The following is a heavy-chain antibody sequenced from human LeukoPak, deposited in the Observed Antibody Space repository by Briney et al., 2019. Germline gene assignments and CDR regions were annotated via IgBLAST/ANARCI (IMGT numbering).Heavy chain of an antibody. D-gene: IGHD3-9*01. V-gene: IGHV4-31*03. J-gene: IGHJ3*02. CDR3: ARGGLRYFDWFGAFDI. Sequence: SETLSLTCTVSGGSISSGGYYWSWIRQHPGKGLEWIGYIYYSGSTYYNPPLKSRVTISVDTSKNQFSLKLSSVTAADTAVYYCARGGLRYFDWFGAFDIWGQGTMVTVSS. CDR2: IYYSGST. CDR1: GGSISSGGYY.